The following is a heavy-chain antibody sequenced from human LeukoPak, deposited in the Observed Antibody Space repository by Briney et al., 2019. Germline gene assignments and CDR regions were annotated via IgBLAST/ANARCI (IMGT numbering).Heavy chain of an antibody. CDR2: IYYSGST. CDR1: GGSITSYY. V-gene: IGHV4-59*01. D-gene: IGHD1-26*01. CDR3: AREGELLSGMDV. Sequence: SETLSLTCTVSGGSITSYYWSWIRQPPGKGLEWIGYIYYSGSTNYNPSLKSRVTLSVDTSKNQFSLKLSSVTAADTAVYYCAREGELLSGMDVWGQGTTVTVSS. J-gene: IGHJ6*02.